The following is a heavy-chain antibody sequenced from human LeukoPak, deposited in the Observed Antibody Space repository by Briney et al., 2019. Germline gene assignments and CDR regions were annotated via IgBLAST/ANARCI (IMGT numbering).Heavy chain of an antibody. D-gene: IGHD5-18*01. Sequence: GASLRLSCEASGFTFSSYGMHCVRQDPGKGLEWVAVIWYDGSSECYAGSVKGRFTISRDNSRNTLYLQMNSLRGDDTAVYYCAKEEQYSYAIWGQGTLVTVSS. CDR1: GFTFSSYG. V-gene: IGHV3-33*03. CDR3: AKEEQYSYAI. J-gene: IGHJ4*02. CDR2: IWYDGSSE.